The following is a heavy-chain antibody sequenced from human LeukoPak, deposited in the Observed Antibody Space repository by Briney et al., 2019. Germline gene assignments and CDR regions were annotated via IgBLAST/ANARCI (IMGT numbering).Heavy chain of an antibody. V-gene: IGHV3-21*01. CDR2: ISSSSSYI. J-gene: IGHJ5*02. CDR3: ARLDGTTLYWFDP. Sequence: GGSLRLSCAASGFTFSSYSMNWVRQAPGKGLEWVSSISSSSSYIYYADSVKGRFTISRDNAKNSLYLQMNSLRAEDTAVYYCARLDGTTLYWFDPWGQGTLVTVSS. CDR1: GFTFSSYS. D-gene: IGHD1-7*01.